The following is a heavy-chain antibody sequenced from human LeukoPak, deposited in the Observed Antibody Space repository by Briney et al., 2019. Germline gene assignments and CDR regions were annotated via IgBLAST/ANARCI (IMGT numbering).Heavy chain of an antibody. CDR1: GGTFSSYA. CDR3: ARPGVPAAIVYYFDY. CDR2: IIPIFGTA. V-gene: IGHV1-69*01. J-gene: IGHJ4*02. Sequence: SVKVSCKASGGTFSSYAISWVRQAPGQGLECMGGIIPIFGTANYAQKFQGRVTITADESTSTAYMELSSLRSGDTAVYYCARPGVPAAIVYYFDYWGQGTLVTVSS. D-gene: IGHD2-2*01.